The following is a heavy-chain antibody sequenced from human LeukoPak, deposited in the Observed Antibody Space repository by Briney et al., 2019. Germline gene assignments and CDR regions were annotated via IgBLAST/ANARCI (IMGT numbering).Heavy chain of an antibody. J-gene: IGHJ6*03. CDR1: GDSITPYY. V-gene: IGHV4-59*08. CDR3: TRTLTGAHYYYIPV. Sequence: SETLSLTCTVSGDSITPYYWSWIRQSPGGSLEYIGFISDTGTTNYNPSLRGRVSISVDTSKSQFSLKLKSVTAADSAIYYCTRTLTGAHYYYIPVWGAGTTVTVSS. D-gene: IGHD7-27*01. CDR2: ISDTGTT.